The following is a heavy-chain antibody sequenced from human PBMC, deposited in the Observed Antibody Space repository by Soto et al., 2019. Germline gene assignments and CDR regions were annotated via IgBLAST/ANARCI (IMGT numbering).Heavy chain of an antibody. CDR2: ISYDGSSK. V-gene: IGHV3-30-3*01. D-gene: IGHD5-12*01. Sequence: QVQLVESGGGVVQPGRSLRLSCVASGFTFSSYTMHWVRQAPGKGLEWVAVISYDGSSKYYADSVKGRFTISRDSSKNTLYLPMNSLRAEDTAVYYCAREMATIDFNYWGQGTLVTVSS. J-gene: IGHJ4*02. CDR1: GFTFSSYT. CDR3: AREMATIDFNY.